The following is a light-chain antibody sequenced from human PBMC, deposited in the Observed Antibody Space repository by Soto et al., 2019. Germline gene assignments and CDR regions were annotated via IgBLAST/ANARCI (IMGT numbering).Light chain of an antibody. J-gene: IGLJ3*02. CDR2: EAS. CDR3: RSYAGTGTWV. Sequence: QSALTQPASVSGSPGQSITISCSGTSSDIGSYNLVSWYQQHPGKAPKVMIFEASKRPSEIPNRFSGSKSGNTASLTISGLQAEDEADYYCRSYAGTGTWVFGGGTQLTVL. V-gene: IGLV2-23*01. CDR1: SSDIGSYNL.